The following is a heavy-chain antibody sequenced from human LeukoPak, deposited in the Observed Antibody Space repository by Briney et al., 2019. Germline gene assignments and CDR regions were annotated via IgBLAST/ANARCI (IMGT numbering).Heavy chain of an antibody. V-gene: IGHV1-2*02. Sequence: ASVKVSCKASGYTFTGYYMHWVRQAPGQGLEWMGWINPNSGGTNYAQKFQGRVTMTRDTSISTAYMELSRLRSDDTAVYYCARESYNSGSYSFDYWGQGTLVTVSS. CDR1: GYTFTGYY. D-gene: IGHD1-26*01. J-gene: IGHJ4*02. CDR2: INPNSGGT. CDR3: ARESYNSGSYSFDY.